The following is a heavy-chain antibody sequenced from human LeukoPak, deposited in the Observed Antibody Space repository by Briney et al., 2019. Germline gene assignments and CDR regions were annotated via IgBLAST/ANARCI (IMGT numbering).Heavy chain of an antibody. Sequence: PSETLSLTCTVSGGSISSYYWSWIRQPAGKGLEWIGRIYTSGSTNYNPSLKSRVTMSVDTSKNQFFLKLSSVTAADTAVYSCARGDIAVAGAGFDPWGQGTLVTVSS. CDR3: ARGDIAVAGAGFDP. J-gene: IGHJ5*02. D-gene: IGHD6-19*01. CDR1: GGSISSYY. V-gene: IGHV4-4*07. CDR2: IYTSGST.